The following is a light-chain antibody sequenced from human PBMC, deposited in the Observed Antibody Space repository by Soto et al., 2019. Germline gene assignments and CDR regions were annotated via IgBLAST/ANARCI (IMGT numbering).Light chain of an antibody. CDR3: QQSYTALSIT. CDR2: AAS. J-gene: IGKJ5*01. V-gene: IGKV1-39*01. Sequence: DIQMTQPTSSLSASVGDRVTITCRASENINMHLNWYQQQPGKAPKLLIYAASSLQNGVPSRFRGGGSGTDFTLIISNLQPEDCATYYCQQSYTALSITFGQGTRLEIK. CDR1: ENINMH.